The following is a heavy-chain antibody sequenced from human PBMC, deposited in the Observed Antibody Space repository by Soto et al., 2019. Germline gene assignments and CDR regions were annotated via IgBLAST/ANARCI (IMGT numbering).Heavy chain of an antibody. Sequence: QPGGSLRLSCAASGFTISTYAMTWVRQAPGKGLECVSGVTGSGSQIYYADSVKGRFTISKDNSKNTLYLQMSSLREEDTALYYCAKDAVYRDGLWLMDSWGQGTLVTVSS. J-gene: IGHJ5*02. CDR3: AKDAVYRDGLWLMDS. V-gene: IGHV3-23*01. CDR2: VTGSGSQI. D-gene: IGHD2-21*01. CDR1: GFTISTYA.